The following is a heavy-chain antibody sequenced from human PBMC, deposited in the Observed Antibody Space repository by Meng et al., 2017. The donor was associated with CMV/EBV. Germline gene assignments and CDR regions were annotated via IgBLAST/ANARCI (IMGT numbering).Heavy chain of an antibody. CDR1: GFTFSSYA. V-gene: IGHV3-53*01. J-gene: IGHJ5*02. CDR3: ARDLGQLGPGDWFDP. Sequence: GESLKISCAASGFTFSSYAMSWVRQAPGKGLEWVSVIYSGGSTYYADSVKGRFTISRDNSKNTLYLQMNSLRAEDTAVYYCARDLGQLGPGDWFDPWGQGTLATVSS. D-gene: IGHD6-6*01. CDR2: IYSGGST.